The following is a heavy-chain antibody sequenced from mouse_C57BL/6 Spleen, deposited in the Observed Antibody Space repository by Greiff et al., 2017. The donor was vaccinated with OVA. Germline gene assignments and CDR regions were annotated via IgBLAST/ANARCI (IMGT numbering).Heavy chain of an antibody. D-gene: IGHD2-13*01. CDR1: GYTFTSYW. V-gene: IGHV1-52*01. Sequence: QVQLQQPGAELVRPGSSVKLSCKASGYTFTSYWMHWVKQRPIQGLEWIGNIDPSDSETHYNQKFKDKATVTVDKSSSTAYMQLSSLTSEDSAVYYCARRGDYDWYCDVWGTGTTVTVSS. J-gene: IGHJ1*03. CDR2: IDPSDSET. CDR3: ARRGDYDWYCDV.